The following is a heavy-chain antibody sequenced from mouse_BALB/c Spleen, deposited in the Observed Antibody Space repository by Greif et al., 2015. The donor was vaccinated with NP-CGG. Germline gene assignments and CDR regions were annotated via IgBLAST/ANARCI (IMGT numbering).Heavy chain of an antibody. CDR1: GYTFTDYA. J-gene: IGHJ4*01. Sequence: QVQLQQPGAELVRPGVSVKISCKGSGYTFTDYAMHWVKQSHAKSLEWIGVISTYYGDASYNQKFKGKATMTVDKSSSTAYMELARLTSEDSAIYYCARKEYAMDYWGQGTSVTVSS. CDR2: ISTYYGDA. V-gene: IGHV1S137*01. CDR3: ARKEYAMDY.